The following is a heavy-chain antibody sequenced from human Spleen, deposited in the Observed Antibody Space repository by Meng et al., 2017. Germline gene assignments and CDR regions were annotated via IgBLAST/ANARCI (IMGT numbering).Heavy chain of an antibody. J-gene: IGHJ4*02. D-gene: IGHD6-19*01. Sequence: DLGPGSVTPSRPLPLHRPVPAGPMRGPSWSWLRHPPGKGLEWIGYFFSSGRPNHSPSLKSRVTISIDTSKNQFSLRLSSVTPADTAMYYCASGSGSGWYYFDNWGQGTLVTVSS. V-gene: IGHV4-59*11. CDR3: ASGSGSGWYYFDN. CDR2: FFSSGRP. CDR1: AGPMRGPS.